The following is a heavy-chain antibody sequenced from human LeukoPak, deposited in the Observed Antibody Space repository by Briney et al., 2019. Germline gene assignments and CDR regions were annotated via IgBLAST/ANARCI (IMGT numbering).Heavy chain of an antibody. Sequence: SETLSLTCTVSGGSISSYYWSWIRQPPGKGLEWIGYIYYSGSTNYNPSLKSRVTISVDTSKNQFSLKLSSVTAPDTAVYYCARLGIAAAKSWFDPWGQGTLVTVSS. CDR1: GGSISSYY. D-gene: IGHD6-13*01. V-gene: IGHV4-59*08. CDR3: ARLGIAAAKSWFDP. J-gene: IGHJ5*02. CDR2: IYYSGST.